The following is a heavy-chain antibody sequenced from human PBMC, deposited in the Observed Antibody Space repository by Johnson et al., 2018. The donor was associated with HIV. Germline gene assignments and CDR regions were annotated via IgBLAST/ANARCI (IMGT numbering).Heavy chain of an antibody. CDR2: ISNNGGST. CDR1: GFSFSTYA. V-gene: IGHV3-64*04. Sequence: QVQLVESGGGLVQPGESLRLSCAAFGFSFSTYAMHWVRQAPGKGLEYVSAISNNGGSTFYADSVRGRFTISRDNSKNTLYLQMNSLRAEDTAVYYCAIEIGYSSSWYLGSGWYPDAFDIWGQGTMVTVSS. CDR3: AIEIGYSSSWYLGSGWYPDAFDI. J-gene: IGHJ3*02. D-gene: IGHD6-13*01.